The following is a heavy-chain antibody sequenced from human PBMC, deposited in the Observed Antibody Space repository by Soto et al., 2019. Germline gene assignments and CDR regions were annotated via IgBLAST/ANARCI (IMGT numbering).Heavy chain of an antibody. Sequence: QVQLVESGGGVVQPGRSLRLSCAASGFTFSSYAMHWVRQAPGKGLEWVAVISYDGSNKYYADSVKGRFTISRDNSKNTLYLKMNSLRAEDTAVYYCARDISGWGIAGQLWGQGTLVTVSS. D-gene: IGHD6-13*01. CDR1: GFTFSSYA. V-gene: IGHV3-30-3*01. CDR3: ARDISGWGIAGQL. J-gene: IGHJ4*02. CDR2: ISYDGSNK.